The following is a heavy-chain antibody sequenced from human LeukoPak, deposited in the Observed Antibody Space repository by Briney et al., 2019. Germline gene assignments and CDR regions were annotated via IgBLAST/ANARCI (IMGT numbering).Heavy chain of an antibody. CDR2: IYYSGTT. J-gene: IGHJ4*02. CDR1: GGSISSYY. CDR3: ARGVYIAAAQYGY. V-gene: IGHV4-59*01. D-gene: IGHD6-13*01. Sequence: SETLSLTCTVSGGSISSYYWSWIRQPPGKGLEWIGYIYYSGTTNYNPFLKSRVTISVDTSKNQFSLKLSPVTAADTAVYYCARGVYIAAAQYGYWGQGTLVTVSS.